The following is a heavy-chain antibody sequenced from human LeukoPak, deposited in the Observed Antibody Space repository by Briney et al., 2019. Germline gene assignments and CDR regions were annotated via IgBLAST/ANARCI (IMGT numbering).Heavy chain of an antibody. CDR2: MSPNSGDT. CDR3: ARGPPNWGYDY. CDR1: GYTFTGYD. Sequence: ASVNVSCKASGYTFTGYDFNWVRQATGQRPEWMGWMSPNSGDTGYAQKFQDRVTMTRNTSISTAYMELSSLRSDDTAVYYCARGPPNWGYDYWGPGTLVTVSS. V-gene: IGHV1-8*01. D-gene: IGHD7-27*01. J-gene: IGHJ4*02.